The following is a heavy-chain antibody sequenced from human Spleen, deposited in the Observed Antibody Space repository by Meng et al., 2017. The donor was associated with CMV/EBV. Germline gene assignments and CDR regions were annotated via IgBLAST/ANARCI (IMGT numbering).Heavy chain of an antibody. CDR3: AREGIVGATLMAPFNWFDP. V-gene: IGHV1-2*02. Sequence: ASVKVSCKASGYTFTGYYMHWVRQAPGQGLEWMGWINPNSGGTNYAQKFQGRVTMTRDTSISTAYMELSRLRSDDTAVYYCAREGIVGATLMAPFNWFDPWGQGTLVTVSS. CDR2: INPNSGGT. J-gene: IGHJ5*02. D-gene: IGHD1-26*01. CDR1: GYTFTGYY.